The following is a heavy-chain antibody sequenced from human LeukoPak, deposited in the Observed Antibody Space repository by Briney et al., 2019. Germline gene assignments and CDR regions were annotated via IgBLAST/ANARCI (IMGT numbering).Heavy chain of an antibody. Sequence: SETLSPTCTVSGGSISSYYWSWIRQPAGKGLEWIGRIYTSGSTNYNPSLKSRVTMSVDTSKNQFSLKLSSVTAADTAVYYCARDSRDTIVVVPAAGGYYIDVWGKGTTVTVSS. D-gene: IGHD2-2*01. CDR1: GGSISSYY. CDR2: IYTSGST. V-gene: IGHV4-4*07. CDR3: ARDSRDTIVVVPAAGGYYIDV. J-gene: IGHJ6*03.